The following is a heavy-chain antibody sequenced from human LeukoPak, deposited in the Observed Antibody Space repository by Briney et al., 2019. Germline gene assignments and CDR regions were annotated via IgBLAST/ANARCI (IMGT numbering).Heavy chain of an antibody. V-gene: IGHV3-30*04. CDR2: ISYDGSNK. CDR1: GFTFSSYA. CDR3: ARGRSGYDFWRGPYYYYSGMDV. D-gene: IGHD3-3*01. J-gene: IGHJ6*02. Sequence: HPGGSLRLSCAASGFTFSSYAMHWVRQAPGKGLEWVAVISYDGSNKYYADSVKGRFTISRDNSKNTLYLQMNSLRAEDTAVYYCARGRSGYDFWRGPYYYYSGMDVGGQGTTVTVSS.